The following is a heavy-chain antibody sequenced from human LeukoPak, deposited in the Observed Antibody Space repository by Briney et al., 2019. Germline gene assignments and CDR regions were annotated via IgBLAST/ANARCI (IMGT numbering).Heavy chain of an antibody. V-gene: IGHV4-59*01. J-gene: IGHJ4*02. CDR1: GGSISSYY. CDR2: IYYSGST. D-gene: IGHD4-17*01. Sequence: TSETLSLTCTVSGGSISSYYWSWIRQPPGKGLEWIGYIYYSGSTNYNPSLKSRVTISVDTSKNQFSLKLSSVTAADTAVYYCARGTYGDPLFDYWGQGTLVTVSS. CDR3: ARGTYGDPLFDY.